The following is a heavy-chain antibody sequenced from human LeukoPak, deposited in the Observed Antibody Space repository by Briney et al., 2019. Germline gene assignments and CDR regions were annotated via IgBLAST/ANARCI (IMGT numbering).Heavy chain of an antibody. V-gene: IGHV3-20*04. CDR3: ARDLPTMIVVDYYYYYYMDV. J-gene: IGHJ6*03. Sequence: GGSLRLSCAASGFTFDDYGMSWVRQAPGKGLEWVSGINWNGGSTGYADSVKGRFTISRDNAKNSLYLQMNSLRAEDTALYYCARDLPTMIVVDYYYYYYMDVWGKGTTVTVSS. CDR2: INWNGGST. CDR1: GFTFDDYG. D-gene: IGHD3-22*01.